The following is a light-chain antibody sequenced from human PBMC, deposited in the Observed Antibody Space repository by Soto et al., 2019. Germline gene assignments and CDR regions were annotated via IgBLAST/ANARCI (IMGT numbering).Light chain of an antibody. CDR2: GAS. V-gene: IGKV3-20*01. CDR1: QSVDTTF. CDR3: QLYMSSLT. Sequence: EIVLTQSPGSLSLSPGQRATLSCRASQSVDTTFIAWYQKKPGQAPRLLIYGASKRATGIPDRFSGSGSGKDFTLIISRLELEDFAVYYCQLYMSSLTFGQGTKVEIK. J-gene: IGKJ1*01.